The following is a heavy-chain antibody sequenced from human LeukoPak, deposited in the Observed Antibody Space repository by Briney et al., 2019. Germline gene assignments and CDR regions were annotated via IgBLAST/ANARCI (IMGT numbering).Heavy chain of an antibody. CDR2: ISSSGDST. CDR1: GFTFSSYA. CDR3: AKDLIYYYDSRGYYSPFDY. V-gene: IGHV3-23*01. J-gene: IGHJ4*02. D-gene: IGHD3-22*01. Sequence: GKSLRLYCAASGFTFSSYAMSWVRQAPGKGLEWVSAISSSGDSTYYADSVKGRFTISRDNSKNTLYLQMNSLRAEDTAVYYCAKDLIYYYDSRGYYSPFDYWGQGTLVTVSS.